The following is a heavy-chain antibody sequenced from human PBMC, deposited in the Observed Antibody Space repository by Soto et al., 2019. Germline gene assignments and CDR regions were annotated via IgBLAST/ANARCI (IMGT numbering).Heavy chain of an antibody. V-gene: IGHV4-61*01. J-gene: IGHJ6*02. CDR2: IHSSGST. Sequence: ETLSLTCTVSGGSVSSGNYFWSWIRQPPGKGLEWIGYIHSSGSTNYNPSLKSRVTISVDTSRNQFSLKLTSVTAADTAVYYCAILTKPTAVTTAFRGGYGLDVWGQGTTVTVSS. CDR3: AILTKPTAVTTAFRGGYGLDV. D-gene: IGHD4-17*01. CDR1: GGSVSSGNYF.